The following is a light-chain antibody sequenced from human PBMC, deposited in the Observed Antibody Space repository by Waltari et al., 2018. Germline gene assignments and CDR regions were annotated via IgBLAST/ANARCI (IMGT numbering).Light chain of an antibody. J-gene: IGLJ1*01. V-gene: IGLV2-14*03. CDR2: DVN. CDR1: SSDMGAYNF. CDR3: SSYTTGSTRYV. Sequence: QSALTQPASVSGSPGQSITISCTGTSSDMGAYNFVSWYQKHPGKAPKVMFYDVNNRPSGVSSRFSGSKSGNTASLTISGLQAEDEADYYCSSYTTGSTRYVFGSGTKVTVL.